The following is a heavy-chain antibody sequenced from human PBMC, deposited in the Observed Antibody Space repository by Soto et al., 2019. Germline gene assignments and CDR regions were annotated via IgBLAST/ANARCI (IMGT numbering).Heavy chain of an antibody. D-gene: IGHD6-13*01. V-gene: IGHV4-34*01. CDR3: ARGKPYSSSWMDYYYYYMDV. CDR2: INHSGST. Sequence: QVQLQQWGAGLLKPSETLSLTFAVYGGSFSGYYWSWIRQPPGKGLEWIGEINHSGSTNYNPSLKSRVTISVDTSKNQFSLKLSSVTAADTAVYYCARGKPYSSSWMDYYYYYMDVWGKGTTVTVSS. CDR1: GGSFSGYY. J-gene: IGHJ6*03.